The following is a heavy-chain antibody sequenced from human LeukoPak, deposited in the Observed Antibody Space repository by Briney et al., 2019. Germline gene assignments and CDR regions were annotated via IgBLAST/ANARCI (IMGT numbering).Heavy chain of an antibody. J-gene: IGHJ3*02. Sequence: ASVKVSCKASGYTFTRYDINWVRQATGQGLEWTGWMNPNSGNTGYAQKFQGRVAMTRNTSISTAYMELSSLRSEDTAVYYCARLNPGFSDAFDIWGQGTMVTVSS. CDR1: GYTFTRYD. CDR2: MNPNSGNT. D-gene: IGHD1-14*01. V-gene: IGHV1-8*01. CDR3: ARLNPGFSDAFDI.